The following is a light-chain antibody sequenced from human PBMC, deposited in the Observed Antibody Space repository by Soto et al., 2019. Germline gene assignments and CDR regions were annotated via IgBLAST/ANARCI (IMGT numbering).Light chain of an antibody. CDR1: SGHSSDA. Sequence: QLVLTQSPSASASLGASVKLTCTLSSGHSSDAIAWHQQQSEKGPRYLMKINSDGSHSKGDGIPDRFSGSSSGAERYLTISSLQSEDEADYYCQTWGTGIHVFGSGTKLTVL. CDR3: QTWGTGIHV. J-gene: IGLJ1*01. V-gene: IGLV4-69*01. CDR2: INSDGSH.